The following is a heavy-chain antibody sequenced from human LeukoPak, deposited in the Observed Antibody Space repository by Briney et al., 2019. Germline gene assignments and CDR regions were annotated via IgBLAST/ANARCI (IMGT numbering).Heavy chain of an antibody. V-gene: IGHV1-46*01. CDR1: GYTFTSYY. CDR3: ALRPGPYSSTDY. D-gene: IGHD6-13*01. CDR2: INPSGGST. Sequence: GASVKVSCKASGYTFTSYYMHWVRQAPGQGLEWMGIINPSGGSTSYAQKFQGRVTMTRDMSTSTVYMELGSLRSEGTAVYYCALRPGPYSSTDYWGQGTLVTVSS. J-gene: IGHJ4*02.